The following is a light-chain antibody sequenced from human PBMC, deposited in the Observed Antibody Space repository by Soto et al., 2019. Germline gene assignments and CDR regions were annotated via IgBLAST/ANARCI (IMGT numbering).Light chain of an antibody. CDR2: GAS. CDR1: QSVSSSY. Sequence: EIVLTQSPGTLSLSPGERATLSCRASQSVSSSYLAWYQQKPGQAPRLLIYGASSRATGIPDRFSGSGSGTDFTLTIGRLEPEDFAVYYCQHYGRSPAFGGGTKVEIK. V-gene: IGKV3-20*01. J-gene: IGKJ4*01. CDR3: QHYGRSPA.